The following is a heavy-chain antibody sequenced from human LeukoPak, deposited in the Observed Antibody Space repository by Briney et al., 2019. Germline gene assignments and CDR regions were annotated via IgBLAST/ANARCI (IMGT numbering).Heavy chain of an antibody. CDR2: IYHSGST. CDR3: ARDLVDPSGDTAMAPM. Sequence: PSETLSLTCTVSGYSISSDYWGWIRQPPGKGLEWIGEIYHSGSTNYNPSLKGRVTISVDKSKNQFSLKLSSVTAADTAVYYCARDLVDPSGDTAMAPMWGQGTLVTVSS. V-gene: IGHV4-38-2*02. D-gene: IGHD5-18*01. J-gene: IGHJ4*02. CDR1: GYSISSDY.